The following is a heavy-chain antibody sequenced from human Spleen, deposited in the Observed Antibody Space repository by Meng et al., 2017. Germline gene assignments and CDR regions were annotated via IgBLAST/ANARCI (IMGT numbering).Heavy chain of an antibody. J-gene: IGHJ4*02. CDR2: ISSTTAYI. V-gene: IGHV3-21*01. CDR1: GFTYSTYT. Sequence: GESLKISCAASGFTYSTYTMNWVRQAPGKGLEWVSSISSTTAYISYADSVKGRFTISRDNAKNSLYLQMNSLRAEDTAVYYCARDNQYGSGSYRDFQYWGQGTLVTVSS. D-gene: IGHD3-10*01. CDR3: ARDNQYGSGSYRDFQY.